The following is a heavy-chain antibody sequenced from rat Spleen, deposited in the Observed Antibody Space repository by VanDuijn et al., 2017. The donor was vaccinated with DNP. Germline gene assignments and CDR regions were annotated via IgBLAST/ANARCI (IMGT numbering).Heavy chain of an antibody. Sequence: EVRLQESGPGLVQPSQSLSLTCSVTGYSITSNYWGWIRKFPGNKLEYIGHISYSGSTNYNPSLKSRLSIIRDTSKNHFFLHFNSVTPEDTATYSCARWTRYFDYWGQGVMVTVSS. CDR2: ISYSGST. J-gene: IGHJ2*01. V-gene: IGHV3-1*01. CDR3: ARWTRYFDY. CDR1: GYSITSNY. D-gene: IGHD1-7*01.